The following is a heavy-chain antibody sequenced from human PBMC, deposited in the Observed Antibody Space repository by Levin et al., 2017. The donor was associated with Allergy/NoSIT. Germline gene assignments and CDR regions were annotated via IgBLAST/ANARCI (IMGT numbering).Heavy chain of an antibody. D-gene: IGHD4-11*01. CDR3: ARNVYSMFDT. V-gene: IGHV3-7*01. Sequence: LSLTCAASGFTFSSSWMSWVRQAPGKGLEWVAHIKQDGSEKYYVDSVKGRFTLSRDNAKNSLYLQMYSLRAEDTAVYYCARNVYSMFDTWGQGTLVAVSS. J-gene: IGHJ5*02. CDR2: IKQDGSEK. CDR1: GFTFSSSW.